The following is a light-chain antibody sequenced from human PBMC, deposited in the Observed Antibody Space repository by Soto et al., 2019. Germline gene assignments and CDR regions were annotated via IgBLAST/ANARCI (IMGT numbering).Light chain of an antibody. CDR2: EGS. J-gene: IGLJ2*01. CDR1: SSDVGRFNL. CDR3: CSYAGISTFVV. Sequence: QSALTQPASVSGSPGQPITISCTGTSSDVGRFNLVSWYQQHPGKAPKLMIYEGSKRPSGVSDRFSGSKSGNTASLTVSGLQAEDEADYYCCSYAGISTFVVFGGGTKLTVL. V-gene: IGLV2-23*03.